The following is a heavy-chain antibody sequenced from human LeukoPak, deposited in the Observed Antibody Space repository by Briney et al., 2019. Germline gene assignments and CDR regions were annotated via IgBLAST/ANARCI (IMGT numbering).Heavy chain of an antibody. CDR2: IGSRNIYI. V-gene: IGHV3-21*04. CDR1: GFTFRTFG. Sequence: GSLRLSCAASGFTFRTFGMNWVRQAPGKGLEWVSSIGSRNIYIYYADSVKGRFTISRDNAKNSLYLQMNSLRAEDTAVYYCERDYYYDSSGYYDRTTLFDYWGQGTLVTVSS. D-gene: IGHD3-22*01. J-gene: IGHJ4*02. CDR3: ERDYYYDSSGYYDRTTLFDY.